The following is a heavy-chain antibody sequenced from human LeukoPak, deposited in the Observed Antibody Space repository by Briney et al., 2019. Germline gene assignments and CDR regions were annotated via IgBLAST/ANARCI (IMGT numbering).Heavy chain of an antibody. Sequence: GGSLRLSCAASGFTFSDYYMSWIRQAPGKGLEWVSYISSSNRYTNYADSVKGRFTISRDNAKNSLYLQMNSLRAEDTAVYYCARTGGALFGVAFDYWGQGTLVTVSS. CDR1: GFTFSDYY. D-gene: IGHD3-3*01. CDR2: ISSSNRYT. J-gene: IGHJ4*02. CDR3: ARTGGALFGVAFDY. V-gene: IGHV3-11*06.